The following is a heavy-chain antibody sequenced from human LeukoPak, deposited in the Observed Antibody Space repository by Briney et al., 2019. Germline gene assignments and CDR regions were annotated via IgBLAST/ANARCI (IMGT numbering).Heavy chain of an antibody. D-gene: IGHD2/OR15-2a*01. V-gene: IGHV1-46*01. Sequence: ASVNVSRKPSGYTSTSYYMHWVRQTPGQGLEWMGIIQPSGGSTSYAQKFQGRVTMTRDTSTSTVYMELSSLRYEDTDVYYCVRDRIRAIDYWGQGTLVTVSS. CDR2: IQPSGGST. CDR1: GYTSTSYY. CDR3: VRDRIRAIDY. J-gene: IGHJ4*02.